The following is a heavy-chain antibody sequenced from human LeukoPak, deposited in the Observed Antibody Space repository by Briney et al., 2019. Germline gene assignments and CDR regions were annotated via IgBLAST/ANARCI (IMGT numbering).Heavy chain of an antibody. CDR2: INHSGST. V-gene: IGHV4-34*01. J-gene: IGHJ6*03. CDR1: GGSLSGYY. D-gene: IGHD6-13*01. CDR3: ARGRGRQQLGPYYYYMDV. Sequence: PSETLSLTCAVYGGSLSGYYWSWIRQPPGKGLEWIGEINHSGSTNYNPSLKSRVTISVDTSKNQFSLKLGYVTAADTAVYYCARGRGRQQLGPYYYYMDVWGKGTTVTVSS.